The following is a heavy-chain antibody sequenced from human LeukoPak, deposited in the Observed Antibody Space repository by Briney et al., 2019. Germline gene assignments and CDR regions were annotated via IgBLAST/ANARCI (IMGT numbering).Heavy chain of an antibody. CDR1: GYTFTSYG. CDR2: ISAYNGNT. CDR3: ASPADIVVVPAARYYYYYGMDV. D-gene: IGHD2-2*01. V-gene: IGHV1-18*01. Sequence: GASVKVSCKASGYTFTSYGISWVRQAPGQGLEWMGWISAYNGNTNYAQKLQGRVTMTTDTSTSTAYMELRSLRSDDTAVYYCASPADIVVVPAARYYYYYGMDVWGQGTTVTVSS. J-gene: IGHJ6*02.